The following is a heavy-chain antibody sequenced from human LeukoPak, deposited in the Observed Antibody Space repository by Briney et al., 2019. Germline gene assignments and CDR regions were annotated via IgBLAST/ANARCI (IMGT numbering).Heavy chain of an antibody. J-gene: IGHJ4*02. D-gene: IGHD3-22*01. CDR1: GYTFTGYY. CDR2: INPNSGGT. V-gene: IGHV1-2*02. Sequence: ASVEVSCKASGYTFTGYYMHWVRQAPGQGLEWMGWINPNSGGTNYAQKFQGRVTMTRDTSISTAYMELSRLRSDDTAVYYCARDREIVVVPPPHYFDYWGQGTLVTVSS. CDR3: ARDREIVVVPPPHYFDY.